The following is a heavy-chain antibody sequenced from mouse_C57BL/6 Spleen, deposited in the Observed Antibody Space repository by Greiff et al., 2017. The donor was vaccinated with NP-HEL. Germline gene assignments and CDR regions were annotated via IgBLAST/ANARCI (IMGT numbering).Heavy chain of an antibody. J-gene: IGHJ1*03. CDR2: ISSGSSTI. Sequence: EVKLVESGGGLVKPGGSLKLSCAASGFTFSDYGMHWVRQAPEKGLEWVAYISSGSSTIYYADTVKGRFTISRDNAKNTLFLQMTSLRSEDTAMYYCARPNYYGYDGYFDVWGTGTTVTVSS. CDR1: GFTFSDYG. CDR3: ARPNYYGYDGYFDV. D-gene: IGHD2-2*01. V-gene: IGHV5-17*01.